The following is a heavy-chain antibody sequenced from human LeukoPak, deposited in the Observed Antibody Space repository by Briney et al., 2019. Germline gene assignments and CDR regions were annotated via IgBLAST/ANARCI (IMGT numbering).Heavy chain of an antibody. Sequence: ASVKVSCKASGGTFSSYAISWVRQAPGQGLEWMGGIIPIFGTANFAQKFQGRVTITTDESTSTAYMELSSLRSEDTAVYYCARGPYSDYLSVMYYYYYMDVWGKGTTVTVSS. CDR1: GGTFSSYA. D-gene: IGHD4-11*01. J-gene: IGHJ6*03. CDR3: ARGPYSDYLSVMYYYYYMDV. CDR2: IIPIFGTA. V-gene: IGHV1-69*05.